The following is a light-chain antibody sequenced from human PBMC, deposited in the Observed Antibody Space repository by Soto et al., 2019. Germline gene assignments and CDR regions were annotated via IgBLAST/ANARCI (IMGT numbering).Light chain of an antibody. J-gene: IGKJ5*01. CDR1: QSVSTY. Sequence: ETVLTQSKGTVSLSPLERDNISCSPSQSVSTYLAWYQQKPGQAPRLLIYDASNRATGIPARFSGSGSGTDFTLTISSLEPEDFAVYYCQQRSNWPPITFGQGTRLEI. CDR2: DAS. V-gene: IGKV3-11*01. CDR3: QQRSNWPPIT.